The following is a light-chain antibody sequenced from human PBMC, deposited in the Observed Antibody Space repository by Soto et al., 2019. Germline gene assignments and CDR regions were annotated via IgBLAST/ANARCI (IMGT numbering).Light chain of an antibody. CDR3: SSYAGTDTRYV. CDR2: DVN. CDR1: SSDVGRYSY. Sequence: QSVLTQPRSVSGSPGQSVTISCTGTSSDVGRYSYVSWYQQHPGQAPKLLIYDVNQRPSGVPDRFSGSKSGNTATLTISGLQAEDEADYYCSSYAGTDTRYVFGGGTKVTDL. J-gene: IGLJ1*01. V-gene: IGLV2-11*01.